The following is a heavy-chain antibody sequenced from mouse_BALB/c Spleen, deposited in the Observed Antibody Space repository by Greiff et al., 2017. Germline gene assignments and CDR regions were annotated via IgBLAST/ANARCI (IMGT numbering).Heavy chain of an antibody. CDR2: ISYDGSN. CDR1: GYSITSGYY. CDR3: AIYDGSPWFAY. D-gene: IGHD2-3*01. V-gene: IGHV3-6*02. Sequence: EVKLMESGPGLVKPSQSLSLTCSVTGYSITSGYYWNWIRQFPGNKLEWMGYISYDGSNNYNPSLKNRISITRDTSKNQFFLKLNSVTTEDTATYYCAIYDGSPWFAYWGQGTLVTVSA. J-gene: IGHJ3*01.